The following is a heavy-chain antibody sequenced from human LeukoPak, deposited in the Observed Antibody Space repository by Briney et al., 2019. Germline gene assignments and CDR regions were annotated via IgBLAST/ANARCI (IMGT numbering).Heavy chain of an antibody. V-gene: IGHV4-61*08. Sequence: SETLTLTCTLSGDSFRSGGLYWGWIRQPPGKRPEWIGDIFYTGKTNYNPSLKSRVTISLDTSKSQFSLKLTSMTAADTAVYYCARIFDSWGQGILVTVSS. CDR1: GDSFRSGGLY. CDR3: ARIFDS. J-gene: IGHJ4*02. CDR2: IFYTGKT.